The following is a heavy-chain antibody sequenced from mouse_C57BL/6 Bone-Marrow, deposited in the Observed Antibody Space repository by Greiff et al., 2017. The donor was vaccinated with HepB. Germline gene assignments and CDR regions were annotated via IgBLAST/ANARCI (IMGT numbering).Heavy chain of an antibody. CDR2: IDPSDSYT. Sequence: VQLKQPGAELVMPGASVKLSCKASGYTFTSYWMHWVKQRPGQGLEWIGEIDPSDSYTNYNQKFKGKSTLTVDKSSSTAYMQLSSLTSEDSAVYYCASPLYYGSGYFDVWGTGTTVTVSS. CDR3: ASPLYYGSGYFDV. V-gene: IGHV1-69*01. J-gene: IGHJ1*03. CDR1: GYTFTSYW. D-gene: IGHD1-1*01.